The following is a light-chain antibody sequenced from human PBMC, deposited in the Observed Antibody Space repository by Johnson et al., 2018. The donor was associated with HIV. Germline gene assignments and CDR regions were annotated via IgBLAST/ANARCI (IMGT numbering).Light chain of an antibody. CDR2: ENN. V-gene: IGLV1-51*02. CDR1: SSNIGNNY. CDR3: GTWDSSLSAYV. Sequence: QSVLTQPPSVSAAPGQKVTISCSGSSSNIGNNYVSWYQQLPRGAPKLLIYENNKRPSGIPDRFSGSKSVTSATLDITGLQSGDEADYYCGTWDSSLSAYVFGNGTKVTVL. J-gene: IGLJ1*01.